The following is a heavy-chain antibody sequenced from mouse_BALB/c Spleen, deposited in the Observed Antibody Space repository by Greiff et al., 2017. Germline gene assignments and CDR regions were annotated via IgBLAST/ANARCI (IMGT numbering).Heavy chain of an antibody. J-gene: IGHJ1*01. CDR3: ARRLLRLRYFDV. CDR2: ISYSGST. V-gene: IGHV3-2*02. Sequence: DVQLQESGPGLVKPSQSLSLTCTVTGYSITSDYAWNWIRQFPGNKLEWMGYISYSGSTSYNPSLKSRISITRDTSKNQFFLQLNSVTTEDTATYYCARRLLRLRYFDVWGAGTTVTVSS. D-gene: IGHD1-2*01. CDR1: GYSITSDYA.